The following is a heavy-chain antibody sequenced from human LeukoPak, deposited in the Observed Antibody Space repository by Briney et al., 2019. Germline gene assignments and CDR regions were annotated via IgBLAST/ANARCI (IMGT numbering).Heavy chain of an antibody. V-gene: IGHV4-4*02. J-gene: IGHJ4*02. CDR1: GGSISTNNW. CDR3: AKKRNAAPYYFDC. Sequence: SETLSLTCAVSGGSISTNNWWSWVRQPPGKGLEWIGEIYHSGSTNYNPSLKSPVTISVDESKNQFSLRLSSVTAADTAVYYCAKKRNAAPYYFDCWGQGTLVTVSS. D-gene: IGHD6-25*01. CDR2: IYHSGST.